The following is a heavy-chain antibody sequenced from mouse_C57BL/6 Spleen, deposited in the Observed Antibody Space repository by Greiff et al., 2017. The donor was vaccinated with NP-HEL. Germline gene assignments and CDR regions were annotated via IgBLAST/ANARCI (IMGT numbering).Heavy chain of an antibody. CDR1: GYTFTGYW. CDR2: ILPGSGST. Sequence: VQLQQSGAELMKPGASVKLSCKATGYTFTGYWIEWVKQRPGHGLEWIGEILPGSGSTNYNEKFKGKATFTADTSSNTAYMQLSSLTTEDSAIHSCARLGGHYYYGTGFAYWGQGTLVTVSA. J-gene: IGHJ3*01. CDR3: ARLGGHYYYGTGFAY. V-gene: IGHV1-9*01. D-gene: IGHD1-1*01.